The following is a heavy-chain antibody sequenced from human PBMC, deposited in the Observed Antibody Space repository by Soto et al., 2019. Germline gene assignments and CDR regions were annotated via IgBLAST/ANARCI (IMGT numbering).Heavy chain of an antibody. D-gene: IGHD2-2*02. CDR1: GGTLSSYA. J-gene: IGHJ6*01. V-gene: IGHV1-69*13. Sequence: SGKVACKASGGTLSSYAICRVRHAPGQGLEWVGAIIPIFGTANYAQKFQGRVTITADESKNTLYLQMNSLRAEDPAVYYCAKDLHCSTTSCYTGDYYYSGMDVWGQETTLTV. CDR2: IIPIFGTA. CDR3: AKDLHCSTTSCYTGDYYYSGMDV.